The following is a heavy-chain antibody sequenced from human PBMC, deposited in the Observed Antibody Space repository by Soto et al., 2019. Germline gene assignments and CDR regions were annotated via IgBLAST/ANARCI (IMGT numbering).Heavy chain of an antibody. CDR3: ATREEYSSLGFDP. D-gene: IGHD6-6*01. V-gene: IGHV4-30-2*01. CDR1: GGSISSGGYS. CDR2: IYHSGST. Sequence: SETLSLTCAVSGGSISSGGYSGSWIRQPPGKGLEWIGYIYHSGSTYYNPSLKSRVTISVDRSKNQFSLKLSSVTAADTAVYYCATREEYSSLGFDPWGQGTLVTVSS. J-gene: IGHJ5*02.